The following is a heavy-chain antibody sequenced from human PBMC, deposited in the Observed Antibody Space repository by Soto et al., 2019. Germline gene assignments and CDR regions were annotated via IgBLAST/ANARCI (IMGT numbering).Heavy chain of an antibody. D-gene: IGHD6-13*01. J-gene: IGHJ4*02. CDR3: AKSQEIGTHFFDS. V-gene: IGHV3-13*01. CDR2: IGTAGDT. CDR1: GFTFIGFD. Sequence: WGSLRLSCEASGFTFIGFDMHWVRQPTGKGLEWVSSIGTAGDTYYAVSVKGRFTISRDNAKNSLSLQMNSLRAGDMAVYFCAKSQEIGTHFFDSWGQGTQVTVSS.